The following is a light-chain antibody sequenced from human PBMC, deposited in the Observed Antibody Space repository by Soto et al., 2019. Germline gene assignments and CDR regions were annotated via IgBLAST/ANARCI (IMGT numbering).Light chain of an antibody. CDR3: QHHGGSPLLT. CDR1: PSVSNNY. Sequence: EIVLTQSPGTLSLSPGERATLSCRASPSVSNNYLAWYQQKLGQAPRLLIYGASSRATGIPDRFSGSGSVTDFTLTISRLEPEDFAVYYCQHHGGSPLLTFGGGTKVEIK. V-gene: IGKV3-20*01. CDR2: GAS. J-gene: IGKJ4*01.